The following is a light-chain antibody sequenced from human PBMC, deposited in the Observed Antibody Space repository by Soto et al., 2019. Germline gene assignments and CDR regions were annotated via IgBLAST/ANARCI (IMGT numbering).Light chain of an antibody. V-gene: IGKV3-15*01. Sequence: EIVMTPSPATLSASPGERATLSCRASQSVRSNLAWYQQKPGQAPRLLIYGASTRATGIPARFSGSGSGTEFTLSIGSLQSEDFAVYYCQHYYNWPRTFGQGTKVDIK. CDR2: GAS. J-gene: IGKJ1*01. CDR1: QSVRSN. CDR3: QHYYNWPRT.